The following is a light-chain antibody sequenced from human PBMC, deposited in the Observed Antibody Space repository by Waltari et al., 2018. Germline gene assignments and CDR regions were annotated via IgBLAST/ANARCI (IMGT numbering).Light chain of an antibody. Sequence: CRASRGVTGISLTWYQQKLGQAPRLLIYGTSSRATCIPDRFSGSGSGTDFTLTISRLEPEDFAIYYCQQYDGEVVTFGGGTKVEI. V-gene: IGKV3-20*01. CDR2: GTS. CDR3: QQYDGEVVT. J-gene: IGKJ4*01. CDR1: RGVTGIS.